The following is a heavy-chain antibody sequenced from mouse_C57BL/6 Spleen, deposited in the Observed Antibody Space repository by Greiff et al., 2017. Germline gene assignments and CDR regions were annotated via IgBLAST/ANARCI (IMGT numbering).Heavy chain of an antibody. D-gene: IGHD2-1*01. Sequence: DVQLQESGPGLVKPSQSLSLTCSVTGYSITSGYYWNWIRQFPGNKLEWMGYISYDGSNNYNPSLKNRIPITRDTSKNQFFLKLNSVTTEDTATYYCARAPPDYGNYVWYFEVWGTGTTVTVSS. V-gene: IGHV3-6*01. J-gene: IGHJ1*03. CDR3: ARAPPDYGNYVWYFEV. CDR1: GYSITSGYY. CDR2: ISYDGSN.